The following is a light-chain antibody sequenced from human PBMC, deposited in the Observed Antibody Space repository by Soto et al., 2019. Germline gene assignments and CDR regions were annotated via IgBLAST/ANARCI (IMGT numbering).Light chain of an antibody. Sequence: DVQVRQTPSTLSAAIGDRVTITCRASQSINSWLAWYQQKPGKAPKVLIYKASSLESGVPSRFSGSGSGTEFTLTINSLQADDFATYYCQQLNSYPITFGQGTLLEVK. CDR1: QSINSW. J-gene: IGKJ5*01. CDR3: QQLNSYPIT. V-gene: IGKV1-5*03. CDR2: KAS.